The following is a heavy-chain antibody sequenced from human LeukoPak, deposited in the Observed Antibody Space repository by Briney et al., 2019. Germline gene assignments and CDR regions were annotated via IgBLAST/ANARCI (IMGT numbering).Heavy chain of an antibody. Sequence: KAGGSLRLSCAASGFTFSSYDMHWVRQATGKGLEWVSAIGTAGDTYYPGSVKGRFTISRENAENSLYLQMNSLRAGDTAVYYCARGPPNYDSSGYYFLDYWGQGTLVTVSS. CDR1: GFTFSSYD. D-gene: IGHD3-22*01. J-gene: IGHJ4*02. CDR2: IGTAGDT. V-gene: IGHV3-13*01. CDR3: ARGPPNYDSSGYYFLDY.